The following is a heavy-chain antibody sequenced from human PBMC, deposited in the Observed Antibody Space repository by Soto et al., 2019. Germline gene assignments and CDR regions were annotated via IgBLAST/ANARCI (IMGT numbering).Heavy chain of an antibody. D-gene: IGHD3-22*01. CDR2: IYPGDSHT. J-gene: IGHJ4*02. CDR3: ARCHDVRPKYDSNGYYYFDY. Sequence: PGESLKISCRGSGYTFSTYWIGWVRQMPGKGLEWMGIIYPGDSHTTYSPSFRGQVTMSVDKSINTAYFQWSSLKASDTAMYYCARCHDVRPKYDSNGYYYFDYWGQGTLVTVSS. CDR1: GYTFSTYW. V-gene: IGHV5-51*01.